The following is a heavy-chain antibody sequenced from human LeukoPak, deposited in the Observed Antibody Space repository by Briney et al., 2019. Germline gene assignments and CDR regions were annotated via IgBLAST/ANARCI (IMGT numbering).Heavy chain of an antibody. Sequence: PGGSLRLSCAGSGFNFSSYSMHWVRQAPGKGLEWVALIQHDGSNKYYADSVKGRFTISRDNSKNTLYLQMNSLRAEDTAVYYCARASAPDHLPNWFDTWGEGALVTVSS. CDR1: GFNFSSYS. J-gene: IGHJ5*02. D-gene: IGHD1-14*01. CDR2: IQHDGSNK. CDR3: ARASAPDHLPNWFDT. V-gene: IGHV3-30-3*01.